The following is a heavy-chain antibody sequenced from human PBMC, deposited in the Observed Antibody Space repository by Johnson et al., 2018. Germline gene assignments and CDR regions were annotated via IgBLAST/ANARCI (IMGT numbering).Heavy chain of an antibody. CDR3: AGDPSRDLYYYYGMDV. V-gene: IGHV1-69*01. J-gene: IGHJ6*02. CDR1: GGTFSSYA. CDR2: IIPIFGTA. Sequence: VQLVESGAEVKKPGSSVKVSCKASGGTFSSYAISWVRQAPGQGLEWMGGIIPIFGTANYAQKFQGRVTITADESTSTAYMELSSLRSEDTAVYYCAGDPSRDLYYYYGMDVWGQGTTVTVSS.